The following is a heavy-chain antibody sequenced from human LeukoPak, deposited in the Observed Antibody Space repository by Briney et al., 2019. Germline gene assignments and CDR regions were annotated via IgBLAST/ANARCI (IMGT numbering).Heavy chain of an antibody. Sequence: PSETLSLTCTVSGGSISSGGYYWSWIRQHPGKGLEWIGYIYYSGSTYYNPSLKSRVTISVDTSKNQLSLKLSSVTAADTAVYYCARDPDFSAFDIWGQGTLVTVSS. V-gene: IGHV4-31*03. CDR1: GGSISSGGYY. CDR2: IYYSGST. CDR3: ARDPDFSAFDI. D-gene: IGHD4-11*01. J-gene: IGHJ3*02.